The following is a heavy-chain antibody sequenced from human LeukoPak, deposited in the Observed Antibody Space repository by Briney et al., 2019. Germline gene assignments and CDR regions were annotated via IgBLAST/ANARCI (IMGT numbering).Heavy chain of an antibody. CDR3: ARNTGIDY. J-gene: IGHJ4*02. CDR1: GFTFCRYS. D-gene: IGHD4-17*01. Sequence: GESLRLSCAPSGFTFCRYSMNWVRQAPGKGLEWVSSISSSSSYIYYADSVKGRFTISRDHARNSLYLQMNSLRAEDVAVYYCARNTGIDYWGQGTLVTVSS. V-gene: IGHV3-21*01. CDR2: ISSSSSYI.